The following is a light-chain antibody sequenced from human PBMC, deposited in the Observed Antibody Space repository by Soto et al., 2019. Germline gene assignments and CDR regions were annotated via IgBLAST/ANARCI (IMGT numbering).Light chain of an antibody. Sequence: QSVLTQPPSVSWAPGQRVTISCTGSSSNIGTGYDVHWYQQLPGTAPKLLIYGNTNRPSGVPDRFSGSKSGTSASLAITGLQAEDEADYYCQSYDTRLGERVFGGGTQLTVL. CDR1: SSNIGTGYD. V-gene: IGLV1-40*01. CDR3: QSYDTRLGERV. CDR2: GNT. J-gene: IGLJ2*01.